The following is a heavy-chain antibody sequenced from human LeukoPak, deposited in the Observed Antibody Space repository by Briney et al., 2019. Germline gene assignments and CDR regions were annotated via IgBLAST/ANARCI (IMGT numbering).Heavy chain of an antibody. Sequence: ASVKVSCKASGYTFTGHYMHWVRQAPGQGLEWMGWINPNSGGTNYAQKFQGRVTMTRDTSISTAYMELSRLRSDDTAVYYCARGGTGYSYGPPAYWGQGTLVTVSS. CDR1: GYTFTGHY. CDR2: INPNSGGT. V-gene: IGHV1-2*02. J-gene: IGHJ4*02. D-gene: IGHD5-18*01. CDR3: ARGGTGYSYGPPAY.